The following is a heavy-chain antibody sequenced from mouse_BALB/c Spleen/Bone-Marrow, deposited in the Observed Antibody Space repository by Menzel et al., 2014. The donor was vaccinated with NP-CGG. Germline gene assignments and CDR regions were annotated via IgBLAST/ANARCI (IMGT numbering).Heavy chain of an antibody. CDR3: ARGDGYDSYYFDY. V-gene: IGHV1-12*01. CDR2: IYPGNGDT. CDR1: GYTFTSYN. Sequence: QVQLKQSGAELVKPGASVKMSCKASGYTFTSYNMHWVKQTPGQGLEWIGAIYPGNGDTSYNQKFKGKATLTADKSSSTAYMQLSSLTSEDSAVYYCARGDGYDSYYFDYWGQGTTLTGSS. J-gene: IGHJ2*01. D-gene: IGHD2-2*01.